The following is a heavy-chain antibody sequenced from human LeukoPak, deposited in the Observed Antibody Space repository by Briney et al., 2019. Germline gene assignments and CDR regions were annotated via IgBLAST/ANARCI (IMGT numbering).Heavy chain of an antibody. V-gene: IGHV3-7*01. J-gene: IGHJ4*02. Sequence: PGGSLRLSCAASGFTFSSYWMSWVRQVPGKGLEWVANIKQDGSEKYYVDSVKGRFTISRDNAKNSLYLQMNSLRAEDTAVYYCARETDTAMVPPFDYWGQGTLVTVSS. CDR1: GFTFSSYW. D-gene: IGHD5-18*01. CDR2: IKQDGSEK. CDR3: ARETDTAMVPPFDY.